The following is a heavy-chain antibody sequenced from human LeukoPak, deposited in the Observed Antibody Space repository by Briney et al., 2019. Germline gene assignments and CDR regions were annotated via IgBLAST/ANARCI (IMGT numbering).Heavy chain of an antibody. CDR1: GFTFSSYS. CDR2: ISSSSSYI. Sequence: GGSLRLSCAASGFTFSSYSMNWVRQAPGNGLEWVSSISSSSSYIYYADSVKGRFTISRDNAKNSLYLQMNSLRAEDTAVYYCARAVVPAAPAFDPWGQGTLVTVSS. CDR3: ARAVVPAAPAFDP. D-gene: IGHD2-2*01. J-gene: IGHJ5*02. V-gene: IGHV3-21*01.